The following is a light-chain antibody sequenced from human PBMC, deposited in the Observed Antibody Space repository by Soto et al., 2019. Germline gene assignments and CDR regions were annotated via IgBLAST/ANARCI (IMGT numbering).Light chain of an antibody. V-gene: IGKV1-5*01. J-gene: IGKJ1*01. CDR3: QQYNSYSPT. CDR1: QSISSW. Sequence: DIHITHSPSTLSSSVLYIFTITCLASQSISSWLACYQQKPGTAPKLLIYDASSLESGVPSRFSGSGSGTEFTLTISSLQPDDFATYYCQQYNSYSPTFGQGTKVDIK. CDR2: DAS.